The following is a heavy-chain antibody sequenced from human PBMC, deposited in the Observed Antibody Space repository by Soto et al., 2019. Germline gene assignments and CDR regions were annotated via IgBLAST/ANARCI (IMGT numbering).Heavy chain of an antibody. CDR2: IFHTGDT. CDR3: ARDTNSLDP. V-gene: IGHV4-38-2*02. Sequence: PSETLSLTCSVSDYSINNGFFLGWIRQPPGKGLEWIGSIFHTGDTYYNPSLKSRITMSVDTSRNQFSLKLTSLTAADTAVHYCARDTNSLDPWGQGTLVTVSS. CDR1: DYSINNGFF. D-gene: IGHD3-16*01. J-gene: IGHJ5*02.